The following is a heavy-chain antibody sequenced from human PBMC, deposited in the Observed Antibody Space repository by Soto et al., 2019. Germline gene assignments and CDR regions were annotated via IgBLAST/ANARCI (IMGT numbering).Heavy chain of an antibody. CDR2: IYYSGGT. V-gene: IGHV4-39*01. CDR1: GGSISSSSYY. D-gene: IGHD3-3*01. J-gene: IGHJ5*02. CDR3: ATAYSIFGATNWFDP. Sequence: QLQLQESGPGLVRPSETLSLTCTVSGGSISSSSYYWGWIRQPPGEGLEWIGTIYYSGGTYYNPSIKRRISMSVATSKNQFSLKLRSVTAADTAVYYCATAYSIFGATNWFDPWGQGTLVIASS.